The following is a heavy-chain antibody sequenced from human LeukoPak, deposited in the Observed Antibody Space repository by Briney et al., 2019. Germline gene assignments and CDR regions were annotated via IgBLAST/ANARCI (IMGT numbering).Heavy chain of an antibody. V-gene: IGHV4-34*01. CDR2: INHSGST. CDR1: GFTFSSYA. D-gene: IGHD4-17*01. CDR3: ARGEVLTTVATIDY. J-gene: IGHJ4*02. Sequence: GSLRLSCAASGFTFSSYAMSWVRQAPGKGLEWIGEINHSGSTNYNPSLKSRVTISVDTSKNQFSLKLSSVTAVDTAVYYCARGEVLTTVATIDYWGQGTLVTVSS.